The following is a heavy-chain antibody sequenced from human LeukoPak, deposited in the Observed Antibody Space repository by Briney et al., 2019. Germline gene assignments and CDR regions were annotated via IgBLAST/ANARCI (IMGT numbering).Heavy chain of an antibody. CDR1: GFTFTDHY. D-gene: IGHD2/OR15-2a*01. J-gene: IGHJ4*02. V-gene: IGHV1-2*02. Sequence: ASMKVSCKSSGFTFTDHYIHWVRQGPGQGLEWMGYIGPHSTFTSSPQEFQGRVTMTRDASMSSAYMELTRLTSDDTAVYYCVREGEGPLSKDFDYWGQGTLVTVSS. CDR2: IGPHSTFT. CDR3: VREGEGPLSKDFDY.